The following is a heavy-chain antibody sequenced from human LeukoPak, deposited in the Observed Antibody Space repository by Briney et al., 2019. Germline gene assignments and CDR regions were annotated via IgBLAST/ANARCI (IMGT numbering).Heavy chain of an antibody. CDR3: ARGAAAGSSDAEYYYYYGMDV. V-gene: IGHV3-21*01. D-gene: IGHD6-13*01. J-gene: IGHJ6*02. Sequence: NTGGSLRLSCAASGLSFSSYSMNWVRHAPGKGLEWVSSISSSSSYIYYADSVKGRFTISRDNAKNTLYLQMNSLRAEDTAVYYCARGAAAGSSDAEYYYYYGMDVWGQGTTVTVSS. CDR1: GLSFSSYS. CDR2: ISSSSSYI.